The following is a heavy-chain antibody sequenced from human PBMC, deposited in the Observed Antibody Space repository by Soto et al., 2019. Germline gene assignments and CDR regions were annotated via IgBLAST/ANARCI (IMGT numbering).Heavy chain of an antibody. J-gene: IGHJ5*02. D-gene: IGHD1-26*01. Sequence: SETLSLTCTVSGDSISTTYSYWGWIRQPPGKGLEWIGSIYYNGNIHYNPSLKSRVTISVDTSKNQFSLKLTSVTAADTAVYYCVRPQGSTSTYHWFDPWGQGTLVTVS. V-gene: IGHV4-39*01. CDR3: VRPQGSTSTYHWFDP. CDR1: GDSISTTYSY. CDR2: IYYNGNI.